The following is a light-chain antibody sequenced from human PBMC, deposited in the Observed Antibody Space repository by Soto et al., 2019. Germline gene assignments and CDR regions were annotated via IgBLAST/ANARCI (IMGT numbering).Light chain of an antibody. CDR1: QSISIY. V-gene: IGKV1-39*01. Sequence: DIQTTQSPSSLSASVGDRVTISCRAGQSISIYLNWYQQKPGKAPKLLIYAASSLQSGVPSRFSGSGSGTDFTLTISSLQPEDFATYYCQQSHSTPYTLGQGTKLEI. J-gene: IGKJ2*01. CDR2: AAS. CDR3: QQSHSTPYT.